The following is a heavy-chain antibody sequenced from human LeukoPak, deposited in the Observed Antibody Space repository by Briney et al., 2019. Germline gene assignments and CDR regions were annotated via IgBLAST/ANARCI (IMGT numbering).Heavy chain of an antibody. CDR1: GGSISSYY. Sequence: PSETLSLTCTVSGGSISSYYWSWIRQPAGKGLEWIGRIYTSGSTNYNPSLKSRVTMSVDTSKNQFSLKLSSVTAPDTAVYYCAREGYYYGSGSYWVEYYYYYMDVWGKGTTVTVSS. CDR2: IYTSGST. J-gene: IGHJ6*03. V-gene: IGHV4-4*07. D-gene: IGHD3-10*01. CDR3: AREGYYYGSGSYWVEYYYYYMDV.